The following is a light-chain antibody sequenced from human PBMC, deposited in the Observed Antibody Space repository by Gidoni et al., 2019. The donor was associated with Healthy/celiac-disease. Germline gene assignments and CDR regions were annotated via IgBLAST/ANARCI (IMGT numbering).Light chain of an antibody. CDR3: CSYAGSSTFEGV. CDR2: EGS. Sequence: QSALTQPASVSGSPGQPITISCTGTSSDVGSYNLVSWYQQHPGKAPKLMIYEGSKRPSGVSNRFSGSKSGNTASLTISGLQAEDEADYYCCSYAGSSTFEGVFGGGTKLPVL. V-gene: IGLV2-23*03. J-gene: IGLJ2*01. CDR1: SSDVGSYNL.